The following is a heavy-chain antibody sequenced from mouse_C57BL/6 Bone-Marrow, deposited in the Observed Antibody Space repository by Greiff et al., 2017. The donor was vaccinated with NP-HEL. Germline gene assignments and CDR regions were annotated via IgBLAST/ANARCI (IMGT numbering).Heavy chain of an antibody. CDR3: ARRSRWYFDV. CDR1: GYAFSSSW. CDR2: IYPGDGDT. J-gene: IGHJ1*03. Sequence: QVQLQQSGPELVKPGASVKISCKASGYAFSSSWMNWVKQRPGKGLEWIGRIYPGDGDTNYNGKFKGKATLTADKSSSTAYMQLSSLTSEDSAVYFCARRSRWYFDVWAQGPRSPSPQ. D-gene: IGHD3-1*01. V-gene: IGHV1-82*01.